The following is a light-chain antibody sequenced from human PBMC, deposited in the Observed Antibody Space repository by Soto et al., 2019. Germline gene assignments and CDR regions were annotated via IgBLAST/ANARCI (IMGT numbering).Light chain of an antibody. V-gene: IGKV1-5*02. CDR3: QQSYSTPRT. J-gene: IGKJ1*01. CDR1: QSISSW. Sequence: DIQMTQSPSTLSASVGDIVTIICRASQSISSWLAWYQQKPGKAPKLLIYDASSLESGVPSRFSGSGSGTEFTLTISSLQPDDFATYYCQQSYSTPRTFGQGTKVDIK. CDR2: DAS.